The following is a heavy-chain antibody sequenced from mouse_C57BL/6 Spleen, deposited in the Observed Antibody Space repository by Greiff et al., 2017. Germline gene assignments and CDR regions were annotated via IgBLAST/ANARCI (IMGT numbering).Heavy chain of an antibody. J-gene: IGHJ2*01. Sequence: DVKLQESGGDLVKPGGSLTLSCAASGFTFSSYGMSWVRQTPDKRLEWVATISSGGSYTYYPDSVKGRFTISRDNAKNTLYLQMSSLKSEDTAMYYCAGGNHFDYWGQGTTLTVSS. CDR3: AGGNHFDY. D-gene: IGHD2-1*01. CDR2: ISSGGSYT. V-gene: IGHV5-6*02. CDR1: GFTFSSYG.